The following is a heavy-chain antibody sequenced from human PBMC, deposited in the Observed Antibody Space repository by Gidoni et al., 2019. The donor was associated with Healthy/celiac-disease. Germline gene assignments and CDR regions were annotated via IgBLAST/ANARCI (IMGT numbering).Heavy chain of an antibody. V-gene: IGHV3-23*01. CDR2: ISGSGGST. CDR3: AKLMDGDYAPFDY. CDR1: GFTLRSYP. Sequence: EVQLLASGGGSVQPGGSLRLSGAASGFTLRSYPMSWVRQAPGKGLGWVAAISGSGGSTCYADSVKGRFTISRDNAKNTLYLQMNSLRAEDTAVYYCAKLMDGDYAPFDYWGQGTLVTVSS. J-gene: IGHJ4*02. D-gene: IGHD4-17*01.